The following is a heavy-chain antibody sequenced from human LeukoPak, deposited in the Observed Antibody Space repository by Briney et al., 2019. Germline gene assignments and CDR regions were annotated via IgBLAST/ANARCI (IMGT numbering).Heavy chain of an antibody. CDR1: GFTFSAYA. V-gene: IGHV3-23*01. CDR2: ISGGGGST. J-gene: IGHJ4*02. Sequence: GGSLRLSCAASGFTFSAYAMTWVRQAPGKGLEWVSTISGGGGSTYYAASVKGRFTISRDNSRNTLYLQMNSLRAEDTAVYYCARNGDPYRQVDYYFDYWGLGTLVTVSS. D-gene: IGHD3-16*02. CDR3: ARNGDPYRQVDYYFDY.